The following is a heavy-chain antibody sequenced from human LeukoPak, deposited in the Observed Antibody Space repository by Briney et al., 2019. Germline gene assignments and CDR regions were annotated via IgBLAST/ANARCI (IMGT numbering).Heavy chain of an antibody. J-gene: IGHJ5*02. CDR1: GFTFSASP. D-gene: IGHD3-16*01. Sequence: GGSLRLSCAASGFTFSASPMIWVRQVSGKGLEWVSVIYGNGREIHYADSVKGRFTISRDNSENTLFLQMNSLRAEDTAVYYCATYAQKWVPSDSWGQGTLVTVSS. CDR2: IYGNGREI. V-gene: IGHV3-23*01. CDR3: ATYAQKWVPSDS.